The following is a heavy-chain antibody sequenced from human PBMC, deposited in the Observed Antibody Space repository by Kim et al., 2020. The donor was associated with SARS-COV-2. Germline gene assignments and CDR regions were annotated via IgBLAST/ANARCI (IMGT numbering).Heavy chain of an antibody. Sequence: GGSLRLSCAASGFTFSSYARSWVRQAPGKGLEWVSVIYSGGSSTYYADSVKGRFTISRDNSKNTLYLQMNSLRAEDTAVYYCAKMGFGWFDPWGQGTLVTVSS. D-gene: IGHD1-26*01. V-gene: IGHV3-23*03. CDR3: AKMGFGWFDP. J-gene: IGHJ5*02. CDR1: GFTFSSYA. CDR2: IYSGGSST.